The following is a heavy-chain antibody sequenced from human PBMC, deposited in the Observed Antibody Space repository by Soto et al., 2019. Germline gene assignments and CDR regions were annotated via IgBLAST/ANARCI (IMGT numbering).Heavy chain of an antibody. V-gene: IGHV1-58*01. D-gene: IGHD3-10*01. Sequence: GASVKVSCKASGFTFTSSAVQWVRQARGQRLEWIGWIVVGSGNTNYAQKFQERVTITRDMSTSTAYMELSSLRSEDTAVYYCAADRGGYYYGSGSSNGHYYYYGMDVWGQGTTVTVSS. CDR2: IVVGSGNT. CDR3: AADRGGYYYGSGSSNGHYYYYGMDV. J-gene: IGHJ6*02. CDR1: GFTFTSSA.